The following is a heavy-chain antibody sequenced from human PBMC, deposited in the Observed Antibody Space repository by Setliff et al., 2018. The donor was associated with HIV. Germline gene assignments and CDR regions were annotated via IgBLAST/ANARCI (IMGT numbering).Heavy chain of an antibody. D-gene: IGHD5-12*01. CDR2: IYSSGST. Sequence: SETLSLTCTVSGGSISSGGYYWSWIRQPAGKGLEWIGRIYSSGSTTYSPSLKSRVTILLDPSKNQFSLKLSSVTAADTAVYYCARSRGTQQEEYYFDYWGPGTLGTVSS. CDR1: GGSISSGGYY. V-gene: IGHV4-61*02. J-gene: IGHJ4*02. CDR3: ARSRGTQQEEYYFDY.